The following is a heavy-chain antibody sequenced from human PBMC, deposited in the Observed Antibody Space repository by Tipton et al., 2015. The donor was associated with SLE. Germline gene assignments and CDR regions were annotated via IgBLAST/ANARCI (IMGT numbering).Heavy chain of an antibody. CDR2: INYSGTT. V-gene: IGHV4-59*11. J-gene: IGHJ3*02. Sequence: TLSLTCTVSGDSINSHYWSWIRQPPGKGLEWIGYINYSGTTNYNPPLKSRVTISIDTSKNQFSLKLRSVTAADTAVYYCARLPNDAFDIGGQGTMVTVAS. CDR3: ARLPNDAFDI. CDR1: GDSINSHY.